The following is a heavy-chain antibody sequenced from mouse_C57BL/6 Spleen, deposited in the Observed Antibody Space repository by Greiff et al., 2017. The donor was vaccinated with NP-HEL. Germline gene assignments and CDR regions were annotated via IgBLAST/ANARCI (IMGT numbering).Heavy chain of an antibody. CDR3: ARSLYAMDY. CDR1: GYTFTSYW. J-gene: IGHJ4*01. V-gene: IGHV1-64*01. Sequence: QVHVKHPGAELVKPGASVKLSCKASGYTFTSYWMHWVKQRPGQGLEWIGMIHPNSGSTNYNEKFKSKATLTVDKSSSTAYMQLSSLTSEDSAVYYCARSLYAMDYWGQGTSVTVSS. CDR2: IHPNSGST.